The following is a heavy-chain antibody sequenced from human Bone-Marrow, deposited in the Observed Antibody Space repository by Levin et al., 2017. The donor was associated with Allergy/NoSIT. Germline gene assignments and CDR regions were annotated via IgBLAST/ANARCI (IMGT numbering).Heavy chain of an antibody. CDR2: IYSGGTT. CDR1: GFTVSSNF. CDR3: ARRDSRGYPFDY. Sequence: GGSLRLSCVASGFTVSSNFMSWVRQAPEKGLEWVSIIYSGGTTYYADSVKGRFTISRDTSRNTVYLQMNGLRAEDTAVYYCARRDSRGYPFDYWGQGTLVTVSS. D-gene: IGHD3-22*01. J-gene: IGHJ4*02. V-gene: IGHV3-53*01.